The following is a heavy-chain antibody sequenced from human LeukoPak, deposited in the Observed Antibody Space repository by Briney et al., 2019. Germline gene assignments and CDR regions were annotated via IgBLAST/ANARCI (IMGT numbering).Heavy chain of an antibody. CDR1: GFTFSSYG. Sequence: GGSLTLSCAASGFTFSSYGMHWVRQAPGKGLEWVAVISYDGSNKYYADSVKGRFTISRDNSKNTLYLQMNSLRAEDTAVYYCAKDVARFGELPPYDAFDIWGQGTMVTVSS. CDR3: AKDVARFGELPPYDAFDI. D-gene: IGHD3-10*01. CDR2: ISYDGSNK. V-gene: IGHV3-30*18. J-gene: IGHJ3*02.